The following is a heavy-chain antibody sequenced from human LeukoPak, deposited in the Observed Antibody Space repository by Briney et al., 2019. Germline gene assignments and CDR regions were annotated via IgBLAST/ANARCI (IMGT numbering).Heavy chain of an antibody. V-gene: IGHV3-23*01. CDR2: ITTSDGNT. D-gene: IGHD7-27*01. Sequence: GGSLRLSCAASGFTFSSYTMSWVRLAPGKGLEWVSTITTSDGNTYYADSVKGRFTVSRDNSKNTLFLQMNSLRAEDTAVYYCAKDGGLWVSAHWGDSWGRGTLVTVSS. CDR1: GFTFSSYT. CDR3: AKDGGLWVSAHWGDS. J-gene: IGHJ4*02.